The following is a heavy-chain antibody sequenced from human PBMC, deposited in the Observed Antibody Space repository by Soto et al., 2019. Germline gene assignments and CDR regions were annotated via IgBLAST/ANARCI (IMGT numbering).Heavy chain of an antibody. CDR1: GYTFTSYG. D-gene: IGHD5-12*01. J-gene: IGHJ6*02. V-gene: IGHV1-18*01. CDR3: ARDYKAGGYAYGMDV. Sequence: ASVKVSCKASGYTFTSYGISWVRQAPGQGLEWMGWISAYNGNTNYAQKLQGRVTMTTDTSTSTAYMELRSLRSDDTAVYYCARDYKAGGYAYGMDVWGQGTTVTVSS. CDR2: ISAYNGNT.